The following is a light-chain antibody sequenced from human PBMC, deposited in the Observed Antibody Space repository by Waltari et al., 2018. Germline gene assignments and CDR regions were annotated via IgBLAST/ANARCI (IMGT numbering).Light chain of an antibody. J-gene: IGLJ3*02. CDR3: QTGGFGIWV. CDR1: GGHSTYS. CDR2: VNSDGSH. V-gene: IGLV4-69*01. Sequence: QLMLTQSPPASASLGASLTLTCTMSGGHSTYSFSCHPQQPQKGPRYLMKVNSDGSHIKGDGIPDRFSGSSSGAERYLTISSLQSEDEADYYCQTGGFGIWVFGGGTKLTVL.